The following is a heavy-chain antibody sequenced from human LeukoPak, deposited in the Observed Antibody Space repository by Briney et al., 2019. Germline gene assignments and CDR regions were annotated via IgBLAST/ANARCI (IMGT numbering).Heavy chain of an antibody. D-gene: IGHD4-17*01. CDR3: AKEPDYGDYVLGIDY. Sequence: GGSLRLSCAASGFTFSSYGMSWVRQAPGKGLEWVSAISGSGGSTYYADSVKGRFTISRDNPKNTLYLQMNSLRAEDTAVYYCAKEPDYGDYVLGIDYWGQGTLVTVSS. J-gene: IGHJ4*02. V-gene: IGHV3-23*01. CDR1: GFTFSSYG. CDR2: ISGSGGST.